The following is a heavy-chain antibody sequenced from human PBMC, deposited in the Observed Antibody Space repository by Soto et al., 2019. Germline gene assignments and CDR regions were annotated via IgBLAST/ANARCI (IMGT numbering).Heavy chain of an antibody. CDR3: ARHLVSVWFGELSSNAFDI. V-gene: IGHV4-39*01. D-gene: IGHD3-10*01. J-gene: IGHJ3*02. CDR2: IYYSGST. Sequence: QLQLQESGPGLVKPSETLSLTCTVSGGSISSSSYYWGWIRQPPGKGLEWIGSIYYSGSTYYNPSLKSRVTISVDTSKNQFSLKLSSVTAADTAVYYCARHLVSVWFGELSSNAFDIWGQGTMVTVSS. CDR1: GGSISSSSYY.